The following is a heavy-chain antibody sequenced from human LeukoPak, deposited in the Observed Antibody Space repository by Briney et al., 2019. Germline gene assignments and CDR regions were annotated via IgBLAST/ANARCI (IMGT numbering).Heavy chain of an antibody. D-gene: IGHD2-2*03. CDR2: ISGSGDST. CDR1: GFTFSSYA. J-gene: IGHJ4*02. CDR3: ARAGRFGYCSGTSCYAPFDY. V-gene: IGHV3-23*01. Sequence: GGSLRLSCAASGFTFSSYAMSWVRQAPGKGLEWVSTISGSGDSTYYADSMKGRFTISRDNSKNTLYLQMNSLRAEDTALYYCARAGRFGYCSGTSCYAPFDYWGQGTLVTVSS.